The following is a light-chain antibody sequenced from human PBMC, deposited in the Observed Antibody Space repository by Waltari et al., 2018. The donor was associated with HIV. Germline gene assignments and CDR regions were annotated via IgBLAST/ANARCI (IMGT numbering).Light chain of an antibody. J-gene: IGLJ2*01. CDR1: DSNLGRNL. Sequence: QSVLIQPPSASESPGQSVTISCSGSDSNLGRNLFHWYQHVPGTAPKLLIYSNKYRPSGIPDRFTGSKSGTSASLAISGLQSEDEADYYCASWDDSLGGHMVFGGGTKVTVL. CDR3: ASWDDSLGGHMV. CDR2: SNK. V-gene: IGLV1-44*01.